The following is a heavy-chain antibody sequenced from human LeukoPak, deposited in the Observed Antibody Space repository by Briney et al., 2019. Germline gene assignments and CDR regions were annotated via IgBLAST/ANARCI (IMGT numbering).Heavy chain of an antibody. CDR2: IYYSGST. Sequence: SETLSLTCTVSGGSISSGGYYWSWIRQHPGKGLEWIGYIYYSGSTYYNPSLKSRVTISVGTSKNQFSLKLSSVTAADTAVYYCARVPRLGTFDYWGQGTLVTVSS. CDR3: ARVPRLGTFDY. D-gene: IGHD3-9*01. CDR1: GGSISSGGYY. J-gene: IGHJ4*02. V-gene: IGHV4-31*03.